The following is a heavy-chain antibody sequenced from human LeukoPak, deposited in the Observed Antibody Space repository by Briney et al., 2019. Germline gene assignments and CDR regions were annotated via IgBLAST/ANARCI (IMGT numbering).Heavy chain of an antibody. CDR3: AREGTEYSRLPRWFDP. CDR2: ISAYNGNT. D-gene: IGHD6-6*01. V-gene: IGHV1-18*01. J-gene: IGHJ5*02. CDR1: GYTFTSYG. Sequence: ASVKVSCKASGYTFTSYGISWVRQAPGQGLEWMGWISAYNGNTNYAQKLQGRVTMTTDTSTSTAYMELRSLRSDDKAVYYCAREGTEYSRLPRWFDPWGQGTLVTVSS.